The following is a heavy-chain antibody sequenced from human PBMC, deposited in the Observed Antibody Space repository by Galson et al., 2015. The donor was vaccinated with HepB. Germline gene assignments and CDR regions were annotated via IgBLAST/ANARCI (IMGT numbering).Heavy chain of an antibody. CDR1: GFTFSSYD. Sequence: SLRLSCAASGFTFSSYDMHWVRQATGKGLEWVSAIGTAGDPYYPGSVKGRFTISRENAKNSLYLQMNSLRAGDTAVYYCARAAVVAATLPTHWYFDLWGRGTLVTVSS. CDR2: IGTAGDP. CDR3: ARAAVVAATLPTHWYFDL. D-gene: IGHD2-15*01. J-gene: IGHJ2*01. V-gene: IGHV3-13*05.